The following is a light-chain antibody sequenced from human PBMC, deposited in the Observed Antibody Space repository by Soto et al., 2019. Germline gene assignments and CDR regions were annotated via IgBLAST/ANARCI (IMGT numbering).Light chain of an antibody. CDR3: SSYTSSNTLV. Sequence: QSALTQPASVSGSPGQSITISCTGTSSDVGGYNLVSWYQQHPGKAPKLMIYEVNKRPSGVSNRFSGSKSANTASLTISGLQAEDEADYYCSSYTSSNTLVFGGGTKVTVL. CDR2: EVN. J-gene: IGLJ3*02. CDR1: SSDVGGYNL. V-gene: IGLV2-14*01.